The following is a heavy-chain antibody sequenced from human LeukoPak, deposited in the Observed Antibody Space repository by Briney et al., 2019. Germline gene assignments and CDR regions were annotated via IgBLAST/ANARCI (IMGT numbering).Heavy chain of an antibody. D-gene: IGHD1-1*01. V-gene: IGHV1-2*02. CDR3: ASLQWVKQLERRWFDP. J-gene: IGHJ5*02. CDR2: INPNTGDT. CDR1: GGTFSSYA. Sequence: GSSVKVSCKASGGTFSSYAISWVRQAPGQGLEWMGRINPNTGDTNFAQNFQGRVNMTRDTSITTAYMELSRLRSDDTAVYYCASLQWVKQLERRWFDPWGQGTLVTVSS.